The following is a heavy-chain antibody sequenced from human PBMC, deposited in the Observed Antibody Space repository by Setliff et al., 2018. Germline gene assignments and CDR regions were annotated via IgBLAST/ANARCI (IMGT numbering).Heavy chain of an antibody. CDR1: GGSFRNSG. J-gene: IGHJ3*01. Sequence: RASVKVSCKASGGSFRNSGSGWVRQAPGQGLEWIGGIVPIYGPAKYAQKFQGRVEITTDESTNTAYMELSSLTSDDTATYYCAKASVWVVDANCGSFDVWGQGTVVTV. CDR3: AKASVWVVDANCGSFDV. CDR2: IVPIYGPA. D-gene: IGHD2-15*01. V-gene: IGHV1-69*05.